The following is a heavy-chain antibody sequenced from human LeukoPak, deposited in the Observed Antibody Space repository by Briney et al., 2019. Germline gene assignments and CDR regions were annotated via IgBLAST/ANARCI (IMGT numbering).Heavy chain of an antibody. J-gene: IGHJ4*02. CDR1: GFTFSSYW. D-gene: IGHD3-22*01. CDR3: AGDFDSSGYYFDY. V-gene: IGHV3-7*01. CDR2: IKQDGSEK. Sequence: PGGSLRLSCAASGFTFSSYWMIWVRQAPGKGLEWVANIKQDGSEKYYVDSVKGRFTISRDNAKNSLYLQMNSLRAEDTAVYYCAGDFDSSGYYFDYWGQGTLVTVPS.